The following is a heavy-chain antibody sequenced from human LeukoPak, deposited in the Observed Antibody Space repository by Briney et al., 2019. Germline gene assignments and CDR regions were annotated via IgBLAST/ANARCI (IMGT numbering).Heavy chain of an antibody. V-gene: IGHV3-48*03. CDR3: AKGHGSGSRNDALDI. CDR2: ISSSGSTI. Sequence: GGSLRLSCAASGFTFSSYEMNWVRQAPGKGLEWVSYISSSGSTIYYADSVKGRFTISRDNSKNTLYLQMNSLRAEDTAVYYCAKGHGSGSRNDALDIWGQGTMVTVSS. CDR1: GFTFSSYE. J-gene: IGHJ3*02. D-gene: IGHD3-10*01.